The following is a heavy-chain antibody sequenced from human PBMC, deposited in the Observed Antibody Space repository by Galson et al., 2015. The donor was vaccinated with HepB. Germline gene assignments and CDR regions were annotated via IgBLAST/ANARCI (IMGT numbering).Heavy chain of an antibody. CDR1: GFTFSGSA. Sequence: SLRLSCAASGFTFSGSAMHWVRQASGKGLEWVGRIRSKANSYATAYAASVKGRFTISRDDSKNTAYLQMNSLKTEDTAVYYCILGELLSDFDYWGQGTLVTVSS. V-gene: IGHV3-73*01. CDR2: IRSKANSYAT. J-gene: IGHJ4*02. D-gene: IGHD3-10*01. CDR3: ILGELLSDFDY.